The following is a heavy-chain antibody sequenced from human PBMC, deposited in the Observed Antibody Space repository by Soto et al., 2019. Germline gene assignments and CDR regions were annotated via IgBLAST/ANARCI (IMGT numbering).Heavy chain of an antibody. CDR2: IYYSGST. CDR1: GGSISSGGYY. Sequence: PSETLSLTCTVSGGSISSGGYYWSWICQHPGKGLEWIGYIYYSGSTYYNPSLKSRVTISVDTSKNQFSLKLSSVTAADTAVYYCARDSGYSSSWGFDPWGQGTLVTVSS. V-gene: IGHV4-31*03. CDR3: ARDSGYSSSWGFDP. J-gene: IGHJ5*02. D-gene: IGHD6-13*01.